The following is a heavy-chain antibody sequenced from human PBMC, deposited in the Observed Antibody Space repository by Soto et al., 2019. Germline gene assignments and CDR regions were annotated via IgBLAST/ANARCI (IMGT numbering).Heavy chain of an antibody. D-gene: IGHD1-26*01. J-gene: IGHJ5*02. V-gene: IGHV3-23*01. Sequence: GGSLRLSCAASGFIFISYAMSWVRQAPWKGLEWVSAISGSGGSTYYADSVKGRFTISRDNSKNTLYLQMNSLRAEDTAVYYCAKDPYSGSYYDSVWFDPWGQGTLVTVSS. CDR1: GFIFISYA. CDR2: ISGSGGST. CDR3: AKDPYSGSYYDSVWFDP.